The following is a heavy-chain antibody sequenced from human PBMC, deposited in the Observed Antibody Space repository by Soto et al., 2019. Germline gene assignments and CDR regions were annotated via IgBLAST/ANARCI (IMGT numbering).Heavy chain of an antibody. CDR3: AHRVLRTVFGLVTTTAIYFDF. D-gene: IGHD3-3*01. J-gene: IGHJ4*02. V-gene: IGHV2-5*02. CDR2: IYWDDDK. Sequence: QITLKESGPTVVKPTETLTLTCTFSGFSLTTSGVGVGWVRQSPGKAPEWLALIYWDDDKRYSTSLNSRLTITKDTSKNQVVLTMANVDPADTATSYCAHRVLRTVFGLVTTTAIYFDFWGQGTPVVVSS. CDR1: GFSLTTSGVG.